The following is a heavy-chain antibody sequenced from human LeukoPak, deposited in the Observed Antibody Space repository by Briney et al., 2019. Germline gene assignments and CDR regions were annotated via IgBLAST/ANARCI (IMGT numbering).Heavy chain of an antibody. Sequence: GGSLRLSCAASGFTFSSYSMNWVRQAPGKGLEWVSSISFSSSYIYYADSVKGRFTISRDNAKNSLCLQMDSLRAEDTAVYYCGRGGLGDYYYYGMDVWGQGTTVTVSS. CDR1: GFTFSSYS. CDR2: ISFSSSYI. J-gene: IGHJ6*02. D-gene: IGHD3/OR15-3a*01. V-gene: IGHV3-21*01. CDR3: GRGGLGDYYYYGMDV.